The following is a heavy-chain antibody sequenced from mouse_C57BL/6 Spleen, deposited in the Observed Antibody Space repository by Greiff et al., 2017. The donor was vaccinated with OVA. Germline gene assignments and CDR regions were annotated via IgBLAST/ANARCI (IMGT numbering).Heavy chain of an antibody. CDR1: GFTFSDYG. J-gene: IGHJ4*01. Sequence: EVKLVESGGGLVKPGGSLKLSCAASGFTFSDYGMHWVRQAPEEGLEWVAYISSGSSTIYYADTVKGPFTISRDNAENTLFLQMTSLGSEDTAMYYCAGDYAMHYWGQGTSVTVSS. CDR2: ISSGSSTI. V-gene: IGHV5-17*01. CDR3: AGDYAMHY.